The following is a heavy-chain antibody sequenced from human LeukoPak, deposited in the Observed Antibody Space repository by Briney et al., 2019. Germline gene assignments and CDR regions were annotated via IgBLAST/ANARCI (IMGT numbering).Heavy chain of an antibody. D-gene: IGHD3-16*01. CDR2: IRQDGSEK. V-gene: IGHV3-7*01. Sequence: GGSLRLSCVASGFTFSSYWMSWVRQAPGKGLEWVANIRQDGSEKYYADSVKGRFTISRDNAKNSLYLQMNSLRAEDTAVYYCARDSVSHYFDYWGQGTLATVSS. CDR1: GFTFSSYW. J-gene: IGHJ4*02. CDR3: ARDSVSHYFDY.